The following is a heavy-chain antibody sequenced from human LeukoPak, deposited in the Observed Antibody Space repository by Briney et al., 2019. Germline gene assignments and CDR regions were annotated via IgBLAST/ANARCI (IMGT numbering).Heavy chain of an antibody. V-gene: IGHV2-5*02. CDR3: AHGNSNWPDY. CDR2: IYWDDDK. Sequence: SGPTLVKPTQTLTLTCTFSGFSFTTRGEGVGWVRQPPGKALEWLALIYWDDDKQFNPSLKNRLTITKDTSKKQVVLTMTIMDPVDTATYYCAHGNSNWPDYWGQGTLVIVSS. D-gene: IGHD6-13*01. CDR1: GFSFTTRGEG. J-gene: IGHJ4*02.